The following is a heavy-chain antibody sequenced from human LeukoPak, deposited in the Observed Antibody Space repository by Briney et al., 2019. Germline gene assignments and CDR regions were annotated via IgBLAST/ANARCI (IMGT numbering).Heavy chain of an antibody. CDR3: ARDSSSGGSYDSD. CDR2: IKQDGSER. Sequence: GGSLRLSCAASGFTFSSYWMSWVRQAPGKGLEWVANIKQDGSERYYVDSVKGRFTISRDNAKNSLNLQMNSLRAEDTAIYYCARDSSSGGSYDSDWGQGTLVTVSS. V-gene: IGHV3-7*01. J-gene: IGHJ4*02. CDR1: GFTFSSYW. D-gene: IGHD2-15*01.